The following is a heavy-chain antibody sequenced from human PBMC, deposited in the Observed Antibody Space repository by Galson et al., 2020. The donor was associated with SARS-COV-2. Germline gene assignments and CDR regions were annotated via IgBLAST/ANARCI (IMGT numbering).Heavy chain of an antibody. Sequence: GESLKISCAASGFTFNDYAITWVRQTPGKGLEWVSTMNGGGGKTFYADSVKGRVTVYRDNFKSTLYLQISNLRAEDTAIYYCAKDSHPYYYDSSGYNPNYFDSWGQGTLVTVSS. CDR2: MNGGGGKT. CDR1: GFTFNDYA. D-gene: IGHD3-22*01. V-gene: IGHV3-23*01. J-gene: IGHJ4*02. CDR3: AKDSHPYYYDSSGYNPNYFDS.